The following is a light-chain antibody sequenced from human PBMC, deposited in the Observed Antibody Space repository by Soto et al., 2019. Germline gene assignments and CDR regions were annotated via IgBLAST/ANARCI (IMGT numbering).Light chain of an antibody. V-gene: IGKV4-1*01. Sequence: DIVMTQSPDSLAVSLAERATINCKSSQSVFYSSNNKNYLAWFQQKPGQPPKLLIYWASTRESGVPDRFNGSGSGTDFTLTITSLHAEDVAVYFCQQYYTTPWTVGQGTKVEIK. CDR3: QQYYTTPWT. CDR2: WAS. CDR1: QSVFYSSNNKNY. J-gene: IGKJ1*01.